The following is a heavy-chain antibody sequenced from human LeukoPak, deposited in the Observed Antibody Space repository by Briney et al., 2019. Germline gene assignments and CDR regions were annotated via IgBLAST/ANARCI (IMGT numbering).Heavy chain of an antibody. D-gene: IGHD2-15*01. J-gene: IGHJ6*02. CDR3: AKELVAAYGMDV. CDR2: ISYDGSNK. Sequence: GGPLRLSCAASGFTFSSYGMHWVRQAPGKGLEWVAVISYDGSNKYYADSVKGRFTISRDNSKNTLYLQMNSLRAEDTAVYYCAKELVAAYGMDVWSQGTTVTVSS. CDR1: GFTFSSYG. V-gene: IGHV3-30*18.